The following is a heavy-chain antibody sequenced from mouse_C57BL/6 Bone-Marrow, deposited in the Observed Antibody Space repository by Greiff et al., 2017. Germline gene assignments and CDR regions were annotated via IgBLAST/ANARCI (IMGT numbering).Heavy chain of an antibody. CDR2: IHPNSGST. CDR3: ARDGYYKDY. Sequence: VKLQESGAELVKPGASVKLSCKASGYTFTSYWMHWVKQRPGQGLEWIGMIHPNSGSTNYNEKFKSKATLTVDKSSSTAYMQLSSLTSEDSAVYYCARDGYYKDYWGQGTTLTVSS. CDR1: GYTFTSYW. D-gene: IGHD2-3*01. J-gene: IGHJ2*01. V-gene: IGHV1-64*01.